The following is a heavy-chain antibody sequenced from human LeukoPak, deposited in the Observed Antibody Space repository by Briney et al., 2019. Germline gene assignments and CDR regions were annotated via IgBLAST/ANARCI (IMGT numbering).Heavy chain of an antibody. CDR2: ISPNSGDT. Sequence: ASVKVSCKASGYTFSGYYMHWVRQAPGQGLEGMGWISPNSGDTNYAQKFQGRVTMTRDTSISTAYMELSRLISGDTAVYYCVPSGYTYFYFDYWGQGTLVTVSS. CDR1: GYTFSGYY. V-gene: IGHV1-2*02. J-gene: IGHJ4*02. CDR3: VPSGYTYFYFDY. D-gene: IGHD5-24*01.